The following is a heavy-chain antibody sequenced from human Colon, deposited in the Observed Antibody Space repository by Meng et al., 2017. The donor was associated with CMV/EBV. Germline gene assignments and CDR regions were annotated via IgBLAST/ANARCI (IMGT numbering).Heavy chain of an antibody. CDR3: AREFGRGFDY. D-gene: IGHD3/OR15-3a*01. J-gene: IGHJ4*02. Sequence: SSKAAGYTFTGYDMHGVRQAPGQGVEGKGWIDANTGGTTYAQPLPSWVTTTRDTPISTAYMALSRLRSDDTDVYYCAREFGRGFDYWGQGTLVTVSS. CDR2: IDANTGGT. V-gene: IGHV1-2*04. CDR1: GYTFTGYD.